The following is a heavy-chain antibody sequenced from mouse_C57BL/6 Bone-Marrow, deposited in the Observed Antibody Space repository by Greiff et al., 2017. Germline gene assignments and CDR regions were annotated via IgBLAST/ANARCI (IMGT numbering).Heavy chain of an antibody. D-gene: IGHD4-1*01. CDR3: ARSPLTGIAMDD. V-gene: IGHV1-54*01. CDR1: GYDFTNYL. CDR2: INPGSGGT. Sequence: VQLQQSGAELVRPGTSVKVSCKASGYDFTNYLIAWVKQRPGKGLEWIGVINPGSGGTNYNEKFKGKATLTADKYSSPAYMQLSSLTSEYSAVYFCARSPLTGIAMDDWGQGTSVTVSS. J-gene: IGHJ4*01.